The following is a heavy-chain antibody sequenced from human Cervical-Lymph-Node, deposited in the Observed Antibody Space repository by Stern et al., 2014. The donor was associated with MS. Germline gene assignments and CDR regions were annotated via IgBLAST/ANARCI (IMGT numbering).Heavy chain of an antibody. J-gene: IGHJ4*02. V-gene: IGHV5-51*01. Sequence: EVQLVESGAEVKKPGESLQISCQGSGFRFTGYWIGWVRQMPGKGLEWMGNIYPEDSDTRHSPSYQGHVAISVDKSISTAYLQWTSLRASDTAMYFCARRNGDLAFDYWGQGTPVTVSS. CDR3: ARRNGDLAFDY. CDR2: IYPEDSDT. D-gene: IGHD2-21*01. CDR1: GFRFTGYW.